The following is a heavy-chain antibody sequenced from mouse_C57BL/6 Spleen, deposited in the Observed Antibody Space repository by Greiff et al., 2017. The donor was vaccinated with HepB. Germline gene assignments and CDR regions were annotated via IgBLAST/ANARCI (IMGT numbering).Heavy chain of an antibody. CDR3: ARRAYYSNYHYFDY. V-gene: IGHV5-9*01. CDR2: ISGGGGNT. D-gene: IGHD2-5*01. J-gene: IGHJ2*01. CDR1: GFTFSSYT. Sequence: EVQLVESGGGLVKPGGSLKLSCAASGFTFSSYTMSWVRQTPEKRLEWVATISGGGGNTYYPDSVKGRFTISRDNAKNTLYLQMSSLRSEDTALYYCARRAYYSNYHYFDYWGQGTTLTVSS.